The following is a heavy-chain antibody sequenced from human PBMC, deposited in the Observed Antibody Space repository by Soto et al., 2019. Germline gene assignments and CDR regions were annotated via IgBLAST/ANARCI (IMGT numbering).Heavy chain of an antibody. D-gene: IGHD5-18*01. CDR1: GFGFSGYS. Sequence: GGSLRLSCLASGFGFSGYSMHWVRQAPGKGLDWVAVIKHDGSEIYYADSVKGRFTISKDDSKNTLHLQMNALRVDDTALYYCVRVGWGYSYGNGMDGWGQGTTGTVS. CDR2: IKHDGSEI. V-gene: IGHV3-30-3*01. CDR3: VRVGWGYSYGNGMDG. J-gene: IGHJ6*02.